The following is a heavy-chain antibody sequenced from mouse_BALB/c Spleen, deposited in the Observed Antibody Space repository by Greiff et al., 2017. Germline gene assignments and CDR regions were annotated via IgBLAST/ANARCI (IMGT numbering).Heavy chain of an antibody. CDR1: GFTFTDYY. CDR2: IRNKANGYTT. Sequence: EVQGVESGGGLVQPGGSLRLSCATSGFTFTDYYMSWVRQPPGKALEWLGFIRNKANGYTTEYSASVKGRFTISRDNSQSILYLQMNTLRAEDSATYYCARDAVATRAMDYWGQGTSVTVSS. V-gene: IGHV7-3*02. J-gene: IGHJ4*01. CDR3: ARDAVATRAMDY. D-gene: IGHD1-1*02.